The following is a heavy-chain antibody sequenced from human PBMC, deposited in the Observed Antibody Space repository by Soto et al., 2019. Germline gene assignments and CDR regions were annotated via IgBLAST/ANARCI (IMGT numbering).Heavy chain of an antibody. CDR1: GGSISSGGYY. Sequence: PSETLSLTCTVSGGSISSGGYYWSWIRQHPGKGLEWIGYIYYSGSTYYNPSLKRRVTISVDTSKKQFSLKLSSVTAADTAVYYCAGPSIAARLYYYGMDVWGQGTTVTVS. V-gene: IGHV4-31*03. J-gene: IGHJ6*02. D-gene: IGHD6-6*01. CDR2: IYYSGST. CDR3: AGPSIAARLYYYGMDV.